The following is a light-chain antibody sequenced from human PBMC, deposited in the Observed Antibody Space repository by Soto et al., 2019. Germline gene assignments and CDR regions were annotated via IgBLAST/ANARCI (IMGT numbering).Light chain of an antibody. J-gene: IGKJ1*01. CDR2: GAS. Sequence: EIVLAQSPGTLSLSPGERATLSCRASQSVTNSFLAWYQQKPGQAPRLLIYGASSLESGVPSRFSGSGSGTEFTLTISSLQPDDFATYYCQQYNSYSWTFGQGTKVEIK. CDR1: QSVTNSF. V-gene: IGKV3-20*01. CDR3: QQYNSYSWT.